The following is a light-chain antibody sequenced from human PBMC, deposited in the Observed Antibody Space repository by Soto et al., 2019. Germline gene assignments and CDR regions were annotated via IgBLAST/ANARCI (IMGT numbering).Light chain of an antibody. J-gene: IGKJ5*01. CDR1: QSVSSY. V-gene: IGKV3-11*01. CDR3: QQRSNWTIT. Sequence: EIVFTQSPATLSLSPGERATLSCRASQSVSSYLAWYAQKPGQAPRLLIYDASNRATGIPARFSGSGAGTDFTRTISSLEPEDFAVYYCQQRSNWTITFGQGTRLEIK. CDR2: DAS.